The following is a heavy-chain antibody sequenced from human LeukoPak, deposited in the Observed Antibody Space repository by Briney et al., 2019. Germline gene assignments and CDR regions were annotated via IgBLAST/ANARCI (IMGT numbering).Heavy chain of an antibody. CDR3: ARDHDSNVYYAQFAY. V-gene: IGHV1-2*02. J-gene: IGHJ4*02. CDR1: GYTFTGYY. CDR2: INSNSGDT. Sequence: ASVKVSCKASGYTFTGYYIHWVRQAPGQGLEWMGWINSNSGDTNYAQKFQGRVTMTRDTSISTAYMELNSLRSDDTAVYYCARDHDSNVYYAQFAYWGQGTLVTVSS. D-gene: IGHD3-22*01.